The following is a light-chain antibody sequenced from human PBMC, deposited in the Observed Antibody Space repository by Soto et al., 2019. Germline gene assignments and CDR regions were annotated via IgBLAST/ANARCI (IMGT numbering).Light chain of an antibody. CDR3: HQYDNRPPFT. Sequence: EVAMTQSPATLSVSPGERAILSCRTSQGVSSNLAWYQQKPGLPPRLLIYGASTRATGIPARFSGSGSGTEFTLTISSLHSEDFAVYYCHQYDNRPPFTFVPGTKVDIK. CDR1: QGVSSN. V-gene: IGKV3-15*01. CDR2: GAS. J-gene: IGKJ3*01.